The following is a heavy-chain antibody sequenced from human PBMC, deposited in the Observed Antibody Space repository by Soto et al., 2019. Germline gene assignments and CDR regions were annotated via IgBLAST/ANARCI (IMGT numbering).Heavy chain of an antibody. V-gene: IGHV4-59*01. D-gene: IGHD2-15*01. CDR3: AKAHVCNYVDY. CDR1: GGSISRYY. Sequence: QVQLQESGPGLVKPSETLSLTCTVSGGSISRYYWSWIRQPPGKGLEWIGYIYYSGSTNYNPSLKSRVTISVDTSKNQFSRKLSSVTAADTAVYYCAKAHVCNYVDYWGQGTLVTVSS. J-gene: IGHJ4*02. CDR2: IYYSGST.